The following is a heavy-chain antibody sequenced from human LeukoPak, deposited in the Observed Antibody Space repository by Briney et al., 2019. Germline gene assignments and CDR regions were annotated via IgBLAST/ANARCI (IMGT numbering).Heavy chain of an antibody. Sequence: GGSLRLSCAASGFTFSSYGMLGVRQAPGKGLEWVAGIRFDGSIEYYADSVKGRFTVSRDTPKNTLFLQMNSLRAEDSAVYYCARDLYSTSFDYWGQGTLATVSS. D-gene: IGHD6-6*01. V-gene: IGHV3-33*01. CDR2: IRFDGSIE. CDR1: GFTFSSYG. CDR3: ARDLYSTSFDY. J-gene: IGHJ4*01.